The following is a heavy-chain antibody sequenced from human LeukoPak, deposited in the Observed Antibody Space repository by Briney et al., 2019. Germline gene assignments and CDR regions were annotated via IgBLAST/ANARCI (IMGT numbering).Heavy chain of an antibody. CDR1: DYRFTTYG. Sequence: GASVKVSCKVSDYRFTTYGISWVRQAPGQGLEWMGWSNAYSGDTDYSQNFQGRVTMAIDTSTATAYMDLRSLRPDDTAVYYCVFGECSSTSCYPRRDYWGQGTLVTVSS. CDR3: VFGECSSTSCYPRRDY. J-gene: IGHJ4*02. CDR2: SNAYSGDT. D-gene: IGHD2-2*01. V-gene: IGHV1-18*01.